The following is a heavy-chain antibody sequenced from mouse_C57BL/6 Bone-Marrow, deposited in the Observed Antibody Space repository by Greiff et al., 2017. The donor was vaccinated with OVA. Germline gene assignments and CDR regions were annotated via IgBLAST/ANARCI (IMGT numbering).Heavy chain of an antibody. J-gene: IGHJ3*01. CDR2: ISYDGSN. D-gene: IGHD1-1*01. V-gene: IGHV3-6*01. CDR1: GYSITSGYY. Sequence: EVQLVESGPGLVKPSQSLSLTCSVTGYSITSGYYWNWIRQFPGNKLEWMGYISYDGSNNYNPSLKNRISITRDTSKNQFFLKLNSVTTEDTAIYYCAREDYGSSYEDWFAYWGQGTLVTVSA. CDR3: AREDYGSSYEDWFAY.